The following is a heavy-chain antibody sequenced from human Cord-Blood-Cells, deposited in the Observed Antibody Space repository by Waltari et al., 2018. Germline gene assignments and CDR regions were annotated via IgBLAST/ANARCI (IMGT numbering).Heavy chain of an antibody. J-gene: IGHJ4*02. CDR3: ARHGGYSGYDFDY. CDR1: GGSISSSSYY. CDR2: IYYSGST. D-gene: IGHD5-12*01. V-gene: IGHV4-39*01. Sequence: QLQLQESGPGLVKPSETLSLTCTVSGGSISSSSYYWGWIRQPPGKGLEWIGSIYYSGSTYYNPSLKSRVTISVDTSKDQFSLKLSSVTAADTAVYYCARHGGYSGYDFDYWGQGTLVTVSS.